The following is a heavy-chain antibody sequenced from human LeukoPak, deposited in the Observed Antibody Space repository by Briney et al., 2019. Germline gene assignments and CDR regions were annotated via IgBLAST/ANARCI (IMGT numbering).Heavy chain of an antibody. D-gene: IGHD6-13*01. CDR3: ARGPREQQLEH. CDR1: GYTLTGHY. J-gene: IGHJ1*01. Sequence: ASVKVSCKASGYTLTGHYMHWVRQAPGQGLEWMGWINAKSGDTKYVQKFQGRVTMTRDTTISTAYMELSSLRSDDTAVYYCARGPREQQLEHWGQGTLVTVSS. V-gene: IGHV1-2*02. CDR2: INAKSGDT.